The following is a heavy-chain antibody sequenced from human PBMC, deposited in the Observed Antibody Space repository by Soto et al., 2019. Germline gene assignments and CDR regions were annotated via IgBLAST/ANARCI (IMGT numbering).Heavy chain of an antibody. CDR2: IYYSGST. CDR3: ARGVRTIGYCSGGSCYDARFDY. CDR1: GGSISSSSYY. D-gene: IGHD2-15*01. Sequence: PSETLSLTCTVSGGSISSSSYYWGWIRQPPGKGLEWIGSIYYSGSTYYNPSLKSRVTISVDTSKNQFSLKLSSVTAADTAVYYCARGVRTIGYCSGGSCYDARFDYWGQGTLVTVSS. V-gene: IGHV4-39*01. J-gene: IGHJ4*02.